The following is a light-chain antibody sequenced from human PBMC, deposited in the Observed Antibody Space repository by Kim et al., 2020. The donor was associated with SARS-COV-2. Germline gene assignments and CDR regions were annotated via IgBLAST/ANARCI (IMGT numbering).Light chain of an antibody. Sequence: SYELTQSPSVSVAPGKTANITCGGYNIGTKSVHWYQQRPGQAPVLVIYYDTDRPSGIPARLSGSNSGSTATLTITRVEAGDEADYYCQAWDSTSDHQVFGGGTQLTVL. CDR2: YDT. CDR3: QAWDSTSDHQV. J-gene: IGLJ3*02. CDR1: NIGTKS. V-gene: IGLV3-21*01.